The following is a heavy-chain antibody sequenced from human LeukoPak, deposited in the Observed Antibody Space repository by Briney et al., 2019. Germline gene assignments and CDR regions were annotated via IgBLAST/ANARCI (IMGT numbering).Heavy chain of an antibody. J-gene: IGHJ4*02. D-gene: IGHD3-10*01. CDR3: ARDLLHDYYGSGSFDY. CDR1: GFTVSSNY. Sequence: GGSLRLSCAASGFTVSSNYMSWVRQAPGKGLEWVSVIYSGGSTYYADSVKGRFTISRDNSKNTLYLQMNSLRAEDTAVYYCARDLLHDYYGSGSFDYWGQGTLVTISS. CDR2: IYSGGST. V-gene: IGHV3-66*01.